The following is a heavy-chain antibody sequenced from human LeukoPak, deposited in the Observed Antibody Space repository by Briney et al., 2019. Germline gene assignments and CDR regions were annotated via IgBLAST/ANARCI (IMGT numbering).Heavy chain of an antibody. CDR3: ARGYYDSSGSHHYFDY. CDR1: GDTFSIYG. V-gene: IGHV1-69*13. J-gene: IGHJ4*02. CDR2: IIPIFGTA. Sequence: SVKVSCKAVGDTFSIYGISWVRQAPGQGLEWMGGIIPIFGTANYAQKFQGRVTITADESTSTAYTELSSLRSEDTAVYYCARGYYDSSGSHHYFDYWGQGTLVTVSS. D-gene: IGHD3-22*01.